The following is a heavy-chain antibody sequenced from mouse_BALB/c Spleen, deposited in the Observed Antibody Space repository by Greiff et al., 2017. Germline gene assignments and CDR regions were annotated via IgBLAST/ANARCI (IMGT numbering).Heavy chain of an antibody. CDR2: ISYSGST. CDR1: GDSITSGY. V-gene: IGHV3-8*02. J-gene: IGHJ3*01. CDR3: ALVITATVFAY. D-gene: IGHD2-4*01. Sequence: EVKLVESGPSLVKPSQTLSLTCSVTGDSITSGYWNWIRKFPGNKLEYMGYISYSGSTYYNPSLKSRISITRDTSKNQYYLQLNSVTTEDTAVYYCALVITATVFAYWGQGTLVTVSA.